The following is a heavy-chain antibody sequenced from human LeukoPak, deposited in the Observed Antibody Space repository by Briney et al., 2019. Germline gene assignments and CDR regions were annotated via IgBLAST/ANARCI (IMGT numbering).Heavy chain of an antibody. CDR2: IYHSGST. D-gene: IGHD4-17*01. CDR1: GGSISSSNW. V-gene: IGHV4-4*02. J-gene: IGHJ5*02. CDR3: ARFKRSTANWFDP. Sequence: KASGTLSLTCAVSGGSISSSNWWSWVRQPPGKGLEWIGEIYHSGSTNYNPSLKSRVTISVDKSKNQFSLKLSSVTAADTAVYYCARFKRSTANWFDPWGQGTLVTVSS.